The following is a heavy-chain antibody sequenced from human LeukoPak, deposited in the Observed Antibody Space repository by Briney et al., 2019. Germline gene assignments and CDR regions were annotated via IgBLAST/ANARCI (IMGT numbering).Heavy chain of an antibody. CDR2: ISGSGGNT. CDR3: AKDLDTWNNGRYFDS. Sequence: GGSLRLSCAASEFTFRSYAMTWVRQAPGKGLEWVATISGSGGNTYYADSVKGRFTISRDNSKNTLYLQMNSLRAEDTAVYSCAKDLDTWNNGRYFDSWGQGALVTVSS. CDR1: EFTFRSYA. J-gene: IGHJ4*02. V-gene: IGHV3-23*01. D-gene: IGHD1/OR15-1a*01.